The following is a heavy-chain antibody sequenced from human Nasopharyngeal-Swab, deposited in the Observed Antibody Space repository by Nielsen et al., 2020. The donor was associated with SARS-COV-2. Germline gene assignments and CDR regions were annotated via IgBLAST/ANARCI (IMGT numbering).Heavy chain of an antibody. Sequence: GGSLRLSCAGSGFNFRSYEINWVRQAPGKGLEWLAYVSDSGITTYYADSVKGRFTISRDNSKNTLYLQMNSLRAGDTAVYYCAKERLTFGSGSYPDYWGQGTLVTVSS. V-gene: IGHV3-48*03. D-gene: IGHD3-10*01. CDR3: AKERLTFGSGSYPDY. CDR2: VSDSGITT. J-gene: IGHJ4*02. CDR1: GFNFRSYE.